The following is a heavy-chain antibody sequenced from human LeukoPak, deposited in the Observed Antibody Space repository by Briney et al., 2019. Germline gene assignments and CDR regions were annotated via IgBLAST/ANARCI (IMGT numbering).Heavy chain of an antibody. Sequence: GGSLRLSCAASGFTFSSYAMSWVRQAPGKGLEWVSAISGSGGSTYYADSVKGRFTISRDNSKNTLYLQMNSLRAEDTAVYYCAKNERYCSSTSCYLFDYWGQGTLVTVSS. J-gene: IGHJ4*02. CDR3: AKNERYCSSTSCYLFDY. D-gene: IGHD2-2*01. CDR2: ISGSGGST. CDR1: GFTFSSYA. V-gene: IGHV3-23*01.